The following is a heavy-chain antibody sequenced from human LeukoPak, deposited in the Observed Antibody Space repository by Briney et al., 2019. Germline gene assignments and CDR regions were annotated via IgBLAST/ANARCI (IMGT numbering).Heavy chain of an antibody. CDR3: ARTGVTNIVLIGWFDP. CDR1: GFTFSSYA. V-gene: IGHV3-30*04. CDR2: ISYDGSNK. Sequence: GGSLRLSCAASGFTFSSYAMHWVRQAPGKGLEWVAVISYDGSNKYYADSVKGRFTISRDNSKNTLYLQMNSLRAEDTAVYYCARTGVTNIVLIGWFDPWGQGTLVTVSS. J-gene: IGHJ5*02. D-gene: IGHD2-8*01.